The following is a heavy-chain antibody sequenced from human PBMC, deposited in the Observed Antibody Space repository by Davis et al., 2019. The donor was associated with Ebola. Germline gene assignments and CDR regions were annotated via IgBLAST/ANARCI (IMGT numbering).Heavy chain of an antibody. CDR3: ARVSAVYYYYGMDV. CDR2: INHSGST. J-gene: IGHJ6*02. CDR1: GGSFSGYY. V-gene: IGHV4-34*01. Sequence: MPSETLSLTCAVYGGSFSGYYWSWIRQPPGKGLEWIGEINHSGSTNYNPSLKSRVTISVDTSKNQFSLKLSSVTAADTAVYYCARVSAVYYYYGMDVWGQGTTVTVSS.